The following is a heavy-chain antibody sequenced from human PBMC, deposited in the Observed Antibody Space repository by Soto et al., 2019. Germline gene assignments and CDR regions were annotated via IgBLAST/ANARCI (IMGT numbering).Heavy chain of an antibody. J-gene: IGHJ4*02. CDR3: ARNSPYIAAAGPFDY. V-gene: IGHV3-30-3*01. D-gene: IGHD6-13*01. Sequence: GGSLRLACAASGFTFSSYAMHWVRQAPGKGLEWVAVISYDGSNKYYADSVKGRFTISRDNSKNTLYLQMNSLRAEDTAVYYCARNSPYIAAAGPFDYWGQGTLVTVSS. CDR1: GFTFSSYA. CDR2: ISYDGSNK.